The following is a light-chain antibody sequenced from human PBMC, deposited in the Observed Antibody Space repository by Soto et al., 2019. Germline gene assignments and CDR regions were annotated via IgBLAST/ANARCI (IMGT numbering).Light chain of an antibody. CDR1: QSVSSSY. J-gene: IGKJ2*01. V-gene: IGKV3-20*01. CDR2: GAS. Sequence: EIVLTQSPGTLSLSPGERATLSCRASQSVSSSYLAWYQQKPGQAPRLLIYGASSRATGIPDRFSGSGSGTDFTLTISRLEPEDWAVYYCHQYGSSPYTFGQGTKLEIK. CDR3: HQYGSSPYT.